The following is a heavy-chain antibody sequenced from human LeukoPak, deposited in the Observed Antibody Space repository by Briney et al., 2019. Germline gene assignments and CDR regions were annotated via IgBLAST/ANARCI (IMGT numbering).Heavy chain of an antibody. Sequence: PSDTLSLTCAVSDYSISSDYYWGWIRQPPGKGLEWIGSIYQTGSTHYNPSLKSRVTISVDTSKNQFSLKLNSVTAADTAVYYCAMNSSRYFDSWGRETLV. CDR1: DYSISSDYY. CDR2: IYQTGST. D-gene: IGHD6-13*01. J-gene: IGHJ5*01. CDR3: AMNSSRYFDS. V-gene: IGHV4-38-2*01.